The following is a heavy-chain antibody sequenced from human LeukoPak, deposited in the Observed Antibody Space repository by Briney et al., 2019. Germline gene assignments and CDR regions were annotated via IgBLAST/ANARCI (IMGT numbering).Heavy chain of an antibody. J-gene: IGHJ4*02. CDR3: ARMSLYRWSYYVFDY. V-gene: IGHV1-69*05. D-gene: IGHD1-26*01. CDR2: IIPIFGTA. CDR1: GGTFSSYA. Sequence: SVKVSCKASGGTFSSYAISWVRQAPGQGLEWMGGIIPIFGTANYAQKFQGRVTVTTDESTSTAYMELSSLRSEDTAVYYCARMSLYRWSYYVFDYWGQGTLVTVSS.